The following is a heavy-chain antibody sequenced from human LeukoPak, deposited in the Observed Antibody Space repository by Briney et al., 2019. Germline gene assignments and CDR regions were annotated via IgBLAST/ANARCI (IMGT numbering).Heavy chain of an antibody. CDR3: ARGEFYYDL. D-gene: IGHD3-16*01. CDR2: ISTFNGYT. J-gene: IGHJ4*02. CDR1: GYIFTSNS. V-gene: IGHV1-18*04. Sequence: ASVKASCKPSGYIFTSNSISWVRQAPGQGLEWMGWISTFNGYTNYAKNLQGRVTMTRDTSTRTVYMEMRNMRSDDTAVYYCARGEFYYDLWGQGTLVTVSS.